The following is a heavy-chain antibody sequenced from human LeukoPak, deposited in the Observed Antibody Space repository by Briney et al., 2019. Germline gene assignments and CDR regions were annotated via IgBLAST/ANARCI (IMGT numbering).Heavy chain of an antibody. J-gene: IGHJ4*02. CDR1: GYSFNNYW. V-gene: IGHV5-51*01. CDR2: IYPGDSDT. CDR3: ARGTGHYYGSIRFDY. D-gene: IGHD3-10*01. Sequence: GESLKISCQGSGYSFNNYWIGWVRQMPGKGLEWMGIIYPGDSDTKYSPSLQGQVTISADKSISTAYLQWSSLKASDTAIYYCARGTGHYYGSIRFDYWGRGTLVTVSS.